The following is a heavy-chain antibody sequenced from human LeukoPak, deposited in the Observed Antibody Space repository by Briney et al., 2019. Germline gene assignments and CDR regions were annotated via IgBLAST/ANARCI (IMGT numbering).Heavy chain of an antibody. CDR2: IYHSGST. J-gene: IGHJ3*02. V-gene: IGHV4-4*02. CDR3: ARDLGDTAMPGAHDAFDI. Sequence: KPSETLSLTCTVSGGSISSSNWWSWVRQPPGKGLEWIGEIYHSGSTNYNPSPKSRVTISVDKSKNQFSLKLSSVTAADTAVYYCARDLGDTAMPGAHDAFDIWGQGTMVTVSS. CDR1: GGSISSSNW. D-gene: IGHD5-18*01.